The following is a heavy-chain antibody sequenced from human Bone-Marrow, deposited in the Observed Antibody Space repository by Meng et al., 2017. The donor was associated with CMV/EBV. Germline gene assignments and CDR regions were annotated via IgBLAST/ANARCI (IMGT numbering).Heavy chain of an antibody. CDR3: ATDNVPNY. CDR1: GFTFSSYA. CDR2: ISYSGSTI. Sequence: GESLKISCAASGFTFSSYAMSWVRQAPGKGLEWVAYISYSGSTIYYAESVKGRFTISRDNAMNSVSLQMNSLRVEDRALYYCATDNVPNYWGPGTLVTVSS. J-gene: IGHJ4*02. V-gene: IGHV3-48*04.